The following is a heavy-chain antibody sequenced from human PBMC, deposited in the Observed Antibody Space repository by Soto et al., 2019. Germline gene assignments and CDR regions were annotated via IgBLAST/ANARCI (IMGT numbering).Heavy chain of an antibody. D-gene: IGHD4-17*01. CDR1: GGTFSSYA. Sequence: QVQLVQSGAEVKKPGSSVKVSCKASGGTFSSYAISWVRQAPGQGLEWMGGIIPIFGTANYAQKFQGRVTITADESTSTADMELSSLRSEDTAVYYCARAPRYGDVSPRYFDLWGRGTLVTVSS. CDR3: ARAPRYGDVSPRYFDL. CDR2: IIPIFGTA. V-gene: IGHV1-69*01. J-gene: IGHJ2*01.